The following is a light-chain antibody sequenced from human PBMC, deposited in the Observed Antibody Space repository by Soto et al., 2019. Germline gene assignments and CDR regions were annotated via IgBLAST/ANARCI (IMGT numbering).Light chain of an antibody. J-gene: IGKJ1*01. CDR1: QSVSSN. V-gene: IGKV3-15*01. CDR3: QQFYNWPRT. CDR2: GAS. Sequence: EIVMTQSPGTLSVSPGERATLSCRASQSVSSNLAWYQQKPGQAPRLLIYGASTRATGIPARFSGSGSEKEFTLTISSLLSEDFAVYYCQQFYNWPRTFGQGTKVDIK.